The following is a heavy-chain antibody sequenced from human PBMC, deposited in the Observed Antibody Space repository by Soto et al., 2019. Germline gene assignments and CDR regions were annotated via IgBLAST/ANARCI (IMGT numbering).Heavy chain of an antibody. CDR3: ARDPAPRDSSGGRHWFDP. V-gene: IGHV3-33*01. CDR2: IWYDGSNK. J-gene: IGHJ5*02. Sequence: QVQLVESGGGVVQPGRSLRLSCAASGFTFSSYGMHWVRQAPGKGLEWVAVIWYDGSNKYYADSVKGRFTISRDNSKNTLYLQMNSLRAEDTAVYYCARDPAPRDSSGGRHWFDPWGQGTLVTVSS. D-gene: IGHD6-19*01. CDR1: GFTFSSYG.